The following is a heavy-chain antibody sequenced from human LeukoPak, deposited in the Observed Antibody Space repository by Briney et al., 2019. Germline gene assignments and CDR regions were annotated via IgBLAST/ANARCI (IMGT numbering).Heavy chain of an antibody. CDR3: AKSMDILTGYLWSLDY. D-gene: IGHD3-9*01. CDR2: INHSGST. CDR1: GGSFSGYY. V-gene: IGHV4-34*01. Sequence: SETLSLTCAVYGGSFSGYYWSWIRQPPGKGLEWIGEINHSGSTNYNPSLKSRVTISVDTSKNQFSLKLSSVTAADTAVYYCAKSMDILTGYLWSLDYWGQGTLVTVSS. J-gene: IGHJ4*02.